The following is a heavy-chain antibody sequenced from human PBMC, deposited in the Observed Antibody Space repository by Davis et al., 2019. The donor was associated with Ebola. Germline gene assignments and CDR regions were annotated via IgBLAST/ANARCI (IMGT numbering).Heavy chain of an antibody. CDR2: MSHSSNTI. J-gene: IGHJ3*02. CDR3: AKALRITMIVVVITTDDAFDI. D-gene: IGHD3-22*01. V-gene: IGHV3-48*01. Sequence: GGSLRLSCAASGFTFSTYAMNWVRQAPGKGLEWVSYMSHSSNTIYYADSVKGRFTISRDNAKSSLYLQMNSLRAEDTAVYYCAKALRITMIVVVITTDDAFDIWGQGTMVTVSS. CDR1: GFTFSTYA.